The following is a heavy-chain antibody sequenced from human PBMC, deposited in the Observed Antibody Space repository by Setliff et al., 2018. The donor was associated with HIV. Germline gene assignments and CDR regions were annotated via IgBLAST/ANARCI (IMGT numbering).Heavy chain of an antibody. CDR2: IIPILGIA. Sequence: SVKVSCKASGGTFSSYAISWVRQAPGQGLEWMGGIIPILGIANYAQKFQGRVTITADESTSTAYMELSSLRSEDTAVYYCSSAVYYYDSSGYPSAFDIWGQGTMVTVSS. D-gene: IGHD3-22*01. CDR1: GGTFSSYA. V-gene: IGHV1-69*10. CDR3: SSAVYYYDSSGYPSAFDI. J-gene: IGHJ3*02.